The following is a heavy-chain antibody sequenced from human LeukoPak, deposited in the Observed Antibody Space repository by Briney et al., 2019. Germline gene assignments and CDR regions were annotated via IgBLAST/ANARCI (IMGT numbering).Heavy chain of an antibody. Sequence: PGRSLRLSSAASGFTFSSYGMHWVRQAPGKGLEWGAVISYDGSNKYYADSVKGRFTISRDNSKNTLFLQMNSLRAEDTAVYYCASHSSGLYYFDYWGQGTLVTVSS. CDR1: GFTFSSYG. CDR2: ISYDGSNK. V-gene: IGHV3-30*03. J-gene: IGHJ4*02. D-gene: IGHD6-19*01. CDR3: ASHSSGLYYFDY.